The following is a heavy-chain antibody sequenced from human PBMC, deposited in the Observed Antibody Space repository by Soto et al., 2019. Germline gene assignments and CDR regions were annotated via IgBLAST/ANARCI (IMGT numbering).Heavy chain of an antibody. D-gene: IGHD6-19*01. CDR3: ARDRPYSSGWYHDY. Sequence: EVQLVESGGGLVQPGGSLRLSCAASGFTVSSNYMSWVRQAPGKGLEWGSVIYSGGSTYYADSVKVRFTISSDNSKNTLYLQMKSLRAEDKAVYYCARDRPYSSGWYHDYWGQGTLVTVSS. J-gene: IGHJ4*02. CDR2: IYSGGST. CDR1: GFTVSSNY. V-gene: IGHV3-66*01.